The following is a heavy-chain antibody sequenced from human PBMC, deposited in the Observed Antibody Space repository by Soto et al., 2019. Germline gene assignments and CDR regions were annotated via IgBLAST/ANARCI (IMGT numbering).Heavy chain of an antibody. D-gene: IGHD3-3*01. CDR3: APYYNYWKI. CDR2: IYPGSSEI. CDR1: GYNFARSS. J-gene: IGHJ4*02. Sequence: EVQLVQSGAEVKKPGESLRISCKASGYNFARSSIGWVRQMPGKGLEWVAIIYPGSSEITYSPSFQGRVIISADMSISTAYLQWSSLKDSDTAIYYCAPYYNYWKIWGQGTLVTVSS. V-gene: IGHV5-51*01.